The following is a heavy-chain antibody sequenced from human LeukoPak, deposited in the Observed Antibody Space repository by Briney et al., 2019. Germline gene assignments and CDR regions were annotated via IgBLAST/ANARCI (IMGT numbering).Heavy chain of an antibody. V-gene: IGHV1-18*01. J-gene: IGHJ4*02. CDR1: GYTFTSYG. CDR3: ARDRTTNSGYDLGY. CDR2: ISAYNGNT. Sequence: EASVKVSCKASGYTFTSYGISWVRQAPGQGLEWMGWISAYNGNTNYAQKLQGRVTMTTDTSTSTAYMELRSLRSDDTAVYYCARDRTTNSGYDLGYWGQGTLVTISS. D-gene: IGHD5-12*01.